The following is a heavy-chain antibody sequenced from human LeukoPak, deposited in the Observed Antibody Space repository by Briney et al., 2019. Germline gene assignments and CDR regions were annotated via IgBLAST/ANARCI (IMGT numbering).Heavy chain of an antibody. J-gene: IGHJ4*02. CDR2: INPSGGST. CDR3: ARATRQYYFDY. V-gene: IGHV1-46*01. Sequence: GASVKVSCKASGYTFTGYYMHWVRQAPGQGLEWMGIINPSGGSTSYAQKFQGRVTMTRDTSTSTVYMELSSLRSEDTAVYYCARATRQYYFDYWGQGTLVTVSS. CDR1: GYTFTGYY.